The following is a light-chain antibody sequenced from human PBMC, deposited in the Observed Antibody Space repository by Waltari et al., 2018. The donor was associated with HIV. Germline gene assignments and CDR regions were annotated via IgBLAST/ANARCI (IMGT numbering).Light chain of an antibody. CDR1: QNITYF. V-gene: IGKV1-39*01. J-gene: IGKJ2*01. CDR3: QQSDSFPYT. CDR2: GAS. Sequence: DIQMTQSPSPLSASVGDTVVISCRASQNITYFLNWYQLKPGKAPALLISGASSLQSGVPSRFVGSGSGTDFTLTIKNLQPGDFATYFCQQSDSFPYTFGPGTKLDI.